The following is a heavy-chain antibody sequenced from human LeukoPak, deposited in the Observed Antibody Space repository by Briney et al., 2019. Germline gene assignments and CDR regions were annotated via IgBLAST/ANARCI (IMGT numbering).Heavy chain of an antibody. J-gene: IGHJ6*02. Sequence: GGSLRLSCAASGFIFRNYEMNWVRQAPGRGLEWLAYISSNGRARYHADSVKGRFIISRDNAQSSVYLQMNSLRADDTAVYYWAKDQVLNSGWYEDDYDYGMDVWGRGTTVTVSS. V-gene: IGHV3-48*03. CDR3: AKDQVLNSGWYEDDYDYGMDV. D-gene: IGHD6-19*01. CDR2: ISSNGRAR. CDR1: GFIFRNYE.